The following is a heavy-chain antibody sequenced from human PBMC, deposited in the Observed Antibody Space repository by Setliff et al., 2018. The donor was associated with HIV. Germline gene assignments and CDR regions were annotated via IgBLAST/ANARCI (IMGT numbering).Heavy chain of an antibody. V-gene: IGHV3-7*03. CDR2: INQDGSEV. J-gene: IGHJ4*02. D-gene: IGHD6-13*01. Sequence: GGSLRLSCAASGFTFSSYSMNWVRQFPGKGLEWVANINQDGSEVSYVDSVKGRFTISRDNAKDSVYLQMNSLRVEDTAVYYCARDSGSTWYASSRSDYWGQGTLVTVSS. CDR1: GFTFSSYS. CDR3: ARDSGSTWYASSRSDY.